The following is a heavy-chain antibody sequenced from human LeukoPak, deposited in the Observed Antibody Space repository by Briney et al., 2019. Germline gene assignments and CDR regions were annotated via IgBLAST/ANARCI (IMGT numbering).Heavy chain of an antibody. V-gene: IGHV1-2*02. D-gene: IGHD6-13*01. J-gene: IGHJ4*02. Sequence: ASVKVSCKASGYTFTGYYMHWVRQAPGQGLEWMGWINPNSGDTNYAQKFQDRVTMTTDTSTSTAYMELRSLRSDDTAVYYCARYSISYSSSWHYYFDYWGQGTLVTVSS. CDR3: ARYSISYSSSWHYYFDY. CDR2: INPNSGDT. CDR1: GYTFTGYY.